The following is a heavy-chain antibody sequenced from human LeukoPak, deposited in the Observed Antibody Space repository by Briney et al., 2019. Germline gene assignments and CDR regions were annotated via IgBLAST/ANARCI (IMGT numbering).Heavy chain of an antibody. J-gene: IGHJ4*02. Sequence: ASVTVSCKASGYTFTSYGISWVRQAPGQGLEWMGWISAYNGNTNYAQKLQGRVTMTTDTSPSTAYMELRSLRSDDTAVYYCARAHMTTVTDNFDYWGQGALVTVAS. CDR2: ISAYNGNT. V-gene: IGHV1-18*01. CDR3: ARAHMTTVTDNFDY. D-gene: IGHD4-17*01. CDR1: GYTFTSYG.